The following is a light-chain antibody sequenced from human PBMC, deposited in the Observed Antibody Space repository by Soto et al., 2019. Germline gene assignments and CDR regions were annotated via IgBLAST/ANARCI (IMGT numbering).Light chain of an antibody. CDR1: SGDIGDYNY. J-gene: IGLJ1*01. CDR3: CSYTRSGTLI. CDR2: NVS. V-gene: IGLV2-14*01. Sequence: QSVLTQPASVSGSPGQSITISCVGTSGDIGDYNYVSWYQQHPGKVPKVIINNVSNRPSGVSYRYSGTKTGNTAFLTVSGLQAEDEADYYCCSYTRSGTLIFGTGT.